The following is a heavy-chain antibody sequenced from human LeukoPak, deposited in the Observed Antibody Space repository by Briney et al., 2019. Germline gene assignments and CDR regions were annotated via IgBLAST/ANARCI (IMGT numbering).Heavy chain of an antibody. CDR2: ISYSGST. CDR1: GGSISNYS. V-gene: IGHV4-59*01. D-gene: IGHD3-16*01. CDR3: ARVGRGEYIWGSYSFDY. J-gene: IGHJ4*02. Sequence: PSETLSLTCTVSGGSISNYSWSWIRQPPGKGLEWIGYISYSGSTNYNPSLKSRVTISLDTSKNQFSLKLSSVTAADTAVYYCARVGRGEYIWGSYSFDYWGQGTLVTVSS.